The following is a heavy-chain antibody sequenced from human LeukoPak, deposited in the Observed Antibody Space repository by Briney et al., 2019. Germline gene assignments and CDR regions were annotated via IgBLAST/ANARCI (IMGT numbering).Heavy chain of an antibody. CDR1: GFTFSDYF. CDR2: ISSSGSTI. J-gene: IGHJ3*02. D-gene: IGHD6-13*01. CDR3: ARDLSSSYHAFDI. Sequence: GGSLRLSCAASGFTFSDYFMSWIRQAPGKGLEWVSYISSSGSTIYYADSVKGRFTISRDNAKNSLYLQMNSLRAEDTAVYYCARDLSSSYHAFDIWSQGTMVTVSS. V-gene: IGHV3-11*01.